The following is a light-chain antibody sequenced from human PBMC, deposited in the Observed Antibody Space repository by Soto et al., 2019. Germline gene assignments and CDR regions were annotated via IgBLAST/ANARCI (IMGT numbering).Light chain of an antibody. CDR3: PHYVRSLTT. CDR1: QSVTSNY. V-gene: IGKV3-20*01. Sequence: EMVLTQSPGTLSLSPGERATLSCGASQSVTSNYLAWYQQKPGQAPRLLIFGASIRVTGIPDRFIGSGSGTDFTLTISRLEPEDFAVYYCPHYVRSLTTFGHGTKVDSK. J-gene: IGKJ1*01. CDR2: GAS.